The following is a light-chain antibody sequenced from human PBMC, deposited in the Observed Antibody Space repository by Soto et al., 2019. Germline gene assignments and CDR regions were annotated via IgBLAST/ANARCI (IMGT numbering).Light chain of an antibody. J-gene: IGKJ5*01. CDR2: GAS. CDR3: QQYNTSPFT. CDR1: QSVSSY. V-gene: IGKV3-20*01. Sequence: EIVLTQSPGTLSLSPGERATLSFRASQSVSSYLAWYQENPGQAPRLLIYGASSRATGIPDRFSGSGSGTDFTLTISRLEPEDFALYYCQQYNTSPFTFGQGTRLEIK.